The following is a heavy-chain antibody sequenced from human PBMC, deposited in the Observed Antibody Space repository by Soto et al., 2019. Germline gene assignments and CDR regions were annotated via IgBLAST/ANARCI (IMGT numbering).Heavy chain of an antibody. CDR3: ARAGNYGSYGMDV. CDR1: GGSISSGDYY. Sequence: PSETLSLTCTVSGGSISSGDYYWSWIRQPPGKGLEWIGYIYYSGSTYYNPSPKSRVTISVDTSKNQFSLKLSSVTAADTAVYYCARAGNYGSYGMDVWGHGTTVTYSS. CDR2: IYYSGST. D-gene: IGHD1-7*01. V-gene: IGHV4-30-4*01. J-gene: IGHJ6*02.